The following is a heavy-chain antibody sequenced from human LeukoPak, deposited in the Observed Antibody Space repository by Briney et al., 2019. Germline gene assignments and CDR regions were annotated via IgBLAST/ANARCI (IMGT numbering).Heavy chain of an antibody. V-gene: IGHV3-21*01. Sequence: SGGSLRLSCAASGFTFSSYSMNWVRQAPGKGLEWVSSISSSSSYIYYADSVKGRFTISRDNAKNSLYLQMNSLRAEDTAVYYCAASIVVVPAAQDYWGQGTLVTVSS. CDR3: AASIVVVPAAQDY. D-gene: IGHD2-2*01. CDR2: ISSSSSYI. CDR1: GFTFSSYS. J-gene: IGHJ4*02.